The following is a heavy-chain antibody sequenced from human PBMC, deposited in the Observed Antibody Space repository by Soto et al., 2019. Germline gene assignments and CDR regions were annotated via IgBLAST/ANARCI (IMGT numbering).Heavy chain of an antibody. CDR1: GFMISRYY. V-gene: IGHV3-53*02. J-gene: IGHJ6*02. D-gene: IGHD3-10*01. Sequence: EVQLVETGGGLTPPGGSLRLSCAASGFMISRYYMTWVRQAPGKGLERVSVIYSGGSIHYADSVKGRFTISRDNSKNTLYLQMNSLRVDDTAVYYCARDSSGWSNYYYYAMDVWGQGTTVTVSS. CDR3: ARDSSGWSNYYYYAMDV. CDR2: IYSGGSI.